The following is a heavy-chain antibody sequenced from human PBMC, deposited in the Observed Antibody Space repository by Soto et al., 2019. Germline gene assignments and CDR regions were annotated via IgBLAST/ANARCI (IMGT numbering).Heavy chain of an antibody. CDR1: GGSISSYS. CDR3: ARDMHAGFTHYFDP. J-gene: IGHJ5*02. V-gene: IGHV4-4*07. Sequence: PSETLSLTCTVSGGSISSYSWGWIRQPAGKGLEWVGRIDSSGSTSYNPSLKSRVTMSVDTSKNQFSLKLSSVTAADTAFYYCARDMHAGFTHYFDPWGQGTLVTVSS. CDR2: IDSSGST. D-gene: IGHD1-26*01.